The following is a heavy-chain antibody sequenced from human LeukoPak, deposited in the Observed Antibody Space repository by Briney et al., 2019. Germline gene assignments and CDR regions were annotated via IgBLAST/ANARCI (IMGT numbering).Heavy chain of an antibody. D-gene: IGHD4-11*01. CDR2: IRSDGSDT. CDR1: GFTFRIHV. J-gene: IGHJ4*02. V-gene: IGHV3-30*02. CDR3: AKDSSATFYSDFNFDY. Sequence: GGPLRLSCAASGFTFRIHVMHWVRQAPGKGLEWVAFIRSDGSDTYYADSVKGRFTISRDNSKNTLYLQMNSLRSEDTGVYYCAKDSSATFYSDFNFDYWGQGTPVTVSS.